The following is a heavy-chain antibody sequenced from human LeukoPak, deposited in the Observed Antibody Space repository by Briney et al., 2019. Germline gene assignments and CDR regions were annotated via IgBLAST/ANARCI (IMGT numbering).Heavy chain of an antibody. CDR1: GYTFTSYG. D-gene: IGHD3-10*01. V-gene: IGHV1-18*01. CDR3: ARDVLLWFGEFSFDY. CDR2: ISAYNGNT. J-gene: IGHJ4*02. Sequence: ASVKVSCKASGYTFTSYGISWVRQAPGQGLEWIGWISAYNGNTNYAQKLQGRVTMTTDTSTSTAYMELRSLRSDDTAVYYCARDVLLWFGEFSFDYWGQGTLVTVSS.